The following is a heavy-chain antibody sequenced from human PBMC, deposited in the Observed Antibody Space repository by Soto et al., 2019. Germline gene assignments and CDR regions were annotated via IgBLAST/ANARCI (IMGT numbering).Heavy chain of an antibody. CDR2: ISSGSAYI. J-gene: IGHJ5*02. V-gene: IGHV3-21*06. CDR1: TFSMYS. Sequence: EVHVVESGGGLVKPGASLRLSCTFTFSMYSMNWVRQAPGKGLEWVASISSGSAYIKYAESVKGRFTISRDNAKNSLHLQMNSLRAEDTAIYHCARDQGGSYDSWFDPWGQGTLVTVSS. D-gene: IGHD1-26*01. CDR3: ARDQGGSYDSWFDP.